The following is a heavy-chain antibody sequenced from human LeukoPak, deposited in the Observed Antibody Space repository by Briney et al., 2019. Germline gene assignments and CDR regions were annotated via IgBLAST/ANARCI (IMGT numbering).Heavy chain of an antibody. J-gene: IGHJ4*02. CDR2: MHHSGST. CDR1: GYSISSDYY. CDR3: AREEGVVTAIHFDY. Sequence: SETLSLTCTVSGYSISSDYYWGWIRQPPGKGLEWIGSMHHSGSTYYNPSLKSRVTISVDTSKNQFSLKLNSVTAADTAVYCCAREEGVVTAIHFDYWGQGILVTVSS. D-gene: IGHD2-21*02. V-gene: IGHV4-38-2*02.